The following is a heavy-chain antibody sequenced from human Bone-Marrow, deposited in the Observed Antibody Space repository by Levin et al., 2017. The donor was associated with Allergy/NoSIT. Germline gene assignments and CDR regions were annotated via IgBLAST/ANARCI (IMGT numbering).Heavy chain of an antibody. V-gene: IGHV3-30*18. CDR1: GFTFSSYG. D-gene: IGHD4-17*01. CDR3: AKDEFLGDDYGDLSLGGSGLDI. Sequence: QTGGSLRLSCAASGFTFSSYGMHWVRQAPGKGLEWVAVISYDVKSQFYANSVKGRFTISRDNSKNTVYLQMTSLRPEDTAVYFCAKDEFLGDDYGDLSLGGSGLDIWGQGTVVTVSS. J-gene: IGHJ3*02. CDR2: ISYDVKSQ.